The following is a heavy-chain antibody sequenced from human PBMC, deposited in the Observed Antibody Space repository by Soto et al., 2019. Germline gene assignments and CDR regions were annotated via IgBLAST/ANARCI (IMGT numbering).Heavy chain of an antibody. CDR2: IYYSGST. CDR3: ARDTRAEAWGKHIGDRDV. V-gene: IGHV4-31*03. CDR1: GGSISSGGYY. J-gene: IGHJ6*02. Sequence: QVQLQESGPGLVKPSQTLSLTCTVSGGSISSGGYYWSWIRQHPGKGLEWIGYIYYSGSTYYNPSLKTRVTISVATSKNQFSLKLSSVTAAATAVYYCARDTRAEAWGKHIGDRDVWGQGTTVTVSS. D-gene: IGHD3-16*01.